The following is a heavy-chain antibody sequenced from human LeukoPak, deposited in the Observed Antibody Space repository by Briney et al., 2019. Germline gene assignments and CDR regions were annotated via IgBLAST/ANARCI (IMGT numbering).Heavy chain of an antibody. V-gene: IGHV3-48*01. D-gene: IGHD1-1*01. CDR1: GFRLIEYS. CDR2: SGIDSGNT. J-gene: IGHJ4*02. CDR3: ARDHNYAFDN. Sequence: GGSLRLSCTASGFRLIEYSMNWVRQVPGKGLEWISYSGIDSGNTKYADSVRGRFTISADKAKNSLYLQMNSLRVEDTAVYYCARDHNYAFDNWGQGTLVSVAS.